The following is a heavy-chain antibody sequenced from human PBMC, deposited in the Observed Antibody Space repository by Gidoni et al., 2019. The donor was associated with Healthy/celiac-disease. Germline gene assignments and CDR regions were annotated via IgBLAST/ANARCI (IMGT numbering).Heavy chain of an antibody. Sequence: QVHLQESCPGLVKPSQTLSLTCTVSGGSISSGGYYWSWIRQHPGKGLEWIGYIYYSGSTYYSPSLKSRVTISVDTSKNQFSLKLSSVTAADTAVYYCARVWTATRGWFDPWGQGTLVTVSS. CDR3: ARVWTATRGWFDP. V-gene: IGHV4-31*03. J-gene: IGHJ5*02. CDR2: IYYSGST. D-gene: IGHD2-21*02. CDR1: GGSISSGGYY.